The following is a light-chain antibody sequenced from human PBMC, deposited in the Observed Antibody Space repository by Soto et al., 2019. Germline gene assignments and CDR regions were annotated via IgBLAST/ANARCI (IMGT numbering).Light chain of an antibody. CDR1: PGAVTSGHY. V-gene: IGLV7-43*01. CDR2: STS. Sequence: QTVVTPEPSLTVSPGGTVTLTCASSPGAVTSGHYPNWVQQKPGQVPKSLIYSTSDKHSCTPALFSGSLLVGKAALTLSSVQPEDEAEYYCLLYYGGALGVFGGGTKLTVL. J-gene: IGLJ2*01. CDR3: LLYYGGALGV.